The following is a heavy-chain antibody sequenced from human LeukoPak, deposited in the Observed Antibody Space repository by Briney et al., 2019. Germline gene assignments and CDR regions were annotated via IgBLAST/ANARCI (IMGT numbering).Heavy chain of an antibody. D-gene: IGHD6-19*01. CDR2: IYTSGST. CDR3: ARDHLYSSGWYLGYDAFDI. Sequence: SETLSLTCTVSGGSISSGSYYWSWIRQPAGKGLEWIGRIYTSGSTNYNPSLKSRVTISVDTSKNQFSLKLSSVTAADTAVYYCARDHLYSSGWYLGYDAFDIWGQGTMVTVSS. V-gene: IGHV4-61*02. J-gene: IGHJ3*02. CDR1: GGSISSGSYY.